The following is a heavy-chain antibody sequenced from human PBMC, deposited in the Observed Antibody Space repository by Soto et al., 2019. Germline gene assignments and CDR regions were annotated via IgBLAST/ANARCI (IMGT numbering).Heavy chain of an antibody. CDR1: GGSISSYY. J-gene: IGHJ5*02. D-gene: IGHD3-10*01. CDR3: ARSDPMVRGEDWFDP. CDR2: IYYSGST. V-gene: IGHV4-59*08. Sequence: SETLSLTCTVSGGSISSYYWSWIRQPPGKGLEWIGYIYYSGSTNYNPSLKSRVTISVDTSKNQFSLKLSSVTAADTAVYYCARSDPMVRGEDWFDPWGQGTLVTVSS.